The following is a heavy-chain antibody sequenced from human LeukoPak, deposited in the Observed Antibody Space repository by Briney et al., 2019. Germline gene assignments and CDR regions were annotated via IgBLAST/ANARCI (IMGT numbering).Heavy chain of an antibody. CDR3: ASWVYDFWSGYPRGEGDY. J-gene: IGHJ4*02. CDR1: GFTFSSYW. D-gene: IGHD3-3*01. CDR2: IKQDGSEK. V-gene: IGHV3-7*01. Sequence: PGGSLRLSCAASGFTFSSYWMSWVRQAPGKGLEWVANIKQDGSEKYYVDSVKGRFTISRDNAKNSLYLQMNSLRAEDTAVYYCASWVYDFWSGYPRGEGDYWGQGTLVTVSS.